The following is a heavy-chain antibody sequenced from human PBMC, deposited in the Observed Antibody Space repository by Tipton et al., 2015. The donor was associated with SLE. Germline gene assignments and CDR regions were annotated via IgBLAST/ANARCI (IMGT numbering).Heavy chain of an antibody. Sequence: QLVQSGAELKKPGASVKVSCKASGYTFTNYGVSWVRQAPGQGLEWVAWISAYNGNTDYAQKLRGRVTVTTGTSTNTAYLELRSLTSDDTALYYCARDVPASGSHLLDSWGQGTLVTVSS. J-gene: IGHJ4*02. CDR2: ISAYNGNT. CDR3: ARDVPASGSHLLDS. D-gene: IGHD6-13*01. CDR1: GYTFTNYG. V-gene: IGHV1-18*01.